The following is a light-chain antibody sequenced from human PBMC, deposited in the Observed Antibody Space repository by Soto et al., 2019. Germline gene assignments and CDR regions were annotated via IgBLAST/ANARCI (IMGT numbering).Light chain of an antibody. Sequence: AIRMTQSPSSLSASTGDRVTITCRASQGISSYLAWYQQKPGKAPKLLIYAASTLQSGVQSRFSGSGSGTYFTLTISCLQSEDFATYYCQQYYSYPRTFGQGTKLEIK. CDR1: QGISSY. J-gene: IGKJ2*01. V-gene: IGKV1-8*01. CDR2: AAS. CDR3: QQYYSYPRT.